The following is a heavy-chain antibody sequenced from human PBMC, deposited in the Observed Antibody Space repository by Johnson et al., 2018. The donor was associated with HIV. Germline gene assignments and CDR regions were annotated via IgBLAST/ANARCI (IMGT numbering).Heavy chain of an antibody. D-gene: IGHD2-21*02. Sequence: QVQLVESGGGLVQPGGSLRLSCAASGFTVSSYYMSGVRQAPGKGLERVAVISYDGTNKSYTDSVKGRFTLSRDNSQNTLYLQMNSLRDEDTAVYYCARGGGAYCGGDCLRTFDICGQGTMVTVSS. CDR2: ISYDGTNK. V-gene: IGHV3-30*14. J-gene: IGHJ3*02. CDR1: GFTVSSYY. CDR3: ARGGGAYCGGDCLRTFDI.